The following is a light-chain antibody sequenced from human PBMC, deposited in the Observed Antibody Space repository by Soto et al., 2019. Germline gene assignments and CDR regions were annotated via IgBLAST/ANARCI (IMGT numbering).Light chain of an antibody. Sequence: DIQRTQSPSTPCASVRDRVRSTCRARQSISSWLAWYQQKPGKAPKLLIYKASSLESGVPSRFSGSGSGTEFTLTISSLEPDDFAAYYCQQYNNYSPWTFGQGTKVDIK. V-gene: IGKV1-5*03. CDR3: QQYNNYSPWT. CDR2: KAS. CDR1: QSISSW. J-gene: IGKJ1*01.